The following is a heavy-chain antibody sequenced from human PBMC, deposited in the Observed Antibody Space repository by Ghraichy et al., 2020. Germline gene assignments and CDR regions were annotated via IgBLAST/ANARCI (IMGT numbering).Heavy chain of an antibody. CDR3: AKETQRTTAAGPIDY. CDR2: ISGRGSTT. V-gene: IGHV3-23*01. CDR1: GFTFNSYA. J-gene: IGHJ4*02. D-gene: IGHD6-13*01. Sequence: GGSLRLSCAGSGFTFNSYAMNWVRQAPGKGLEWVSIISGRGSTTYYEDSVKGRFTISRDNSKNILYLQMNSLRAEDTAVYYCAKETQRTTAAGPIDYWGQGTMVTVS.